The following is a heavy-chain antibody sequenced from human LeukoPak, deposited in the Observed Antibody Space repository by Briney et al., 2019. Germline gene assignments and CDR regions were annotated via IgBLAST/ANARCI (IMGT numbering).Heavy chain of an antibody. Sequence: GASVKVSCKASGYTFTTYGITWVRQAPGQGLEWMGWISAYNGNANYAQKLQGRVTMTTDTSTSTAYMELWSLRSDDTAVYYCARRVTGTTFGLDYWGQGTLVTVSS. CDR1: GYTFTTYG. CDR2: ISAYNGNA. D-gene: IGHD1-20*01. J-gene: IGHJ4*02. V-gene: IGHV1-18*01. CDR3: ARRVTGTTFGLDY.